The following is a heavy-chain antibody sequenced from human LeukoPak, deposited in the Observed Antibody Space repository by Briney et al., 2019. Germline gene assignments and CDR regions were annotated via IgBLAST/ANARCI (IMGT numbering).Heavy chain of an antibody. CDR3: ARGGYYDNSGSADY. J-gene: IGHJ4*02. Sequence: GGSLRLSCAASGFTFDDYGMSWVRQAPGKGLEWVSGINWNGDSTGYADSVKGRFTISRDNAKNSLYVQMNSLRAEDTALYYCARGGYYDNSGSADYWGQGTLVTVSS. D-gene: IGHD3-22*01. CDR1: GFTFDDYG. CDR2: INWNGDST. V-gene: IGHV3-20*04.